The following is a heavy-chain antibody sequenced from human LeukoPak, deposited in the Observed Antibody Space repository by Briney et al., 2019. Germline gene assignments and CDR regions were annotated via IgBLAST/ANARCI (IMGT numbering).Heavy chain of an antibody. CDR1: GESFSGYY. D-gene: IGHD3-10*01. Sequence: PSETLSLTCAVYGESFSGYYWSWIRQPPGKGLEWIGEINHSGSTNYNPSLKSRVTISVDTSKNQFSLKLSSVTAADTAVYYCARGMAPFGPSYAFDIWGQGTMVTVSS. J-gene: IGHJ3*02. CDR2: INHSGST. V-gene: IGHV4-34*01. CDR3: ARGMAPFGPSYAFDI.